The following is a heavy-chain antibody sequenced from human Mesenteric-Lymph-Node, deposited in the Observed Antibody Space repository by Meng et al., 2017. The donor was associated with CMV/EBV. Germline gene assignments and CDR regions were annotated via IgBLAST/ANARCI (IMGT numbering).Heavy chain of an antibody. J-gene: IGHJ4*02. CDR2: INPNSGGT. V-gene: IGHV1-2*02. D-gene: IGHD1-1*01. CDR1: GYTFTGYY. Sequence: ASVKVSCKASGYTFTGYYMHWVRQAPGQGLEWMGWINPNSGGTNYAQKFQGRVTMTRDTSISTAYMELSRLRSDDTAVYYCARGQKEYNWNDGDRWGQGTLVTVSSGESSPPLSYWGQGTLVTVSS. CDR3: ARGQKEYNWNDGDRWGQGTLVTVSSGESSPPLSY.